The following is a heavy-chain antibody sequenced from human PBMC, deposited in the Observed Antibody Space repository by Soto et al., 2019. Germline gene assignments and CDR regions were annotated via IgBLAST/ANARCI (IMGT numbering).Heavy chain of an antibody. D-gene: IGHD5-12*01. CDR3: ARPSYSGYDTDKYYFEY. V-gene: IGHV1-3*01. J-gene: IGHJ4*02. CDR2: INAGNGNT. CDR1: GYTFTSYA. Sequence: GASVKVSCKASGYTFTSYAMHWVRQAPGQRLEWMGWINAGNGNTKYSQKFQGRVTITRDTSASTAYMELSSLRSEDTAVYYCARPSYSGYDTDKYYFEYWGQGTLVTVSS.